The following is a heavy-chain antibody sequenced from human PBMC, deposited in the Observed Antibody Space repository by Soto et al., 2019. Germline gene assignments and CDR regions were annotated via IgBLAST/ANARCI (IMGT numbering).Heavy chain of an antibody. V-gene: IGHV1-69*01. CDR3: ARGRFDYSNYSTYFDY. D-gene: IGHD4-4*01. Sequence: SVKVSCKASGGTFSSYAISWVRQAPGQGLEWMGGIIPIFGTANYAQKFQGRVTITADESTSTAYMELSSLRSEDTAVYYCARGRFDYSNYSTYFDYWGQGTLVTVYS. CDR2: IIPIFGTA. J-gene: IGHJ4*02. CDR1: GGTFSSYA.